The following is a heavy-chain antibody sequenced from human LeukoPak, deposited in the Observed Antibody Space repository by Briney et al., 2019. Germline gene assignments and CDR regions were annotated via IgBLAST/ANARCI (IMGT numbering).Heavy chain of an antibody. CDR1: GFTFSDYA. J-gene: IGHJ6*02. Sequence: GGSLRLSCAASGFTFSDYAMTWVRQAPGRGLEWVSAISGSGRDTYYADSVRGRFTISRDNSGDTVFLQMSSLRADDTARYYCTKIREPHPLSYYYGIDVWGPGTTVTVSS. CDR2: ISGSGRDT. V-gene: IGHV3-23*01. D-gene: IGHD1-26*01. CDR3: TKIREPHPLSYYYGIDV.